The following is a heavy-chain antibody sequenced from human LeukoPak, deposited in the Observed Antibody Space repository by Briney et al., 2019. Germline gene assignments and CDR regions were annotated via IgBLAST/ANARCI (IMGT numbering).Heavy chain of an antibody. CDR2: IYHSGST. D-gene: IGHD6-13*01. CDR3: ARRFSRFSIGAAGTVDAFDI. CDR1: GYSISSGYY. Sequence: SETLSLTCAVSGYSISSGYYWGWIRQPPGKGLEWIGSIYHSGSTYYNPSLKSRVTISVDTSKNQFSLKLSSVTAADTAVYYCARRFSRFSIGAAGTVDAFDIWGQGTMVTVSS. J-gene: IGHJ3*02. V-gene: IGHV4-38-2*01.